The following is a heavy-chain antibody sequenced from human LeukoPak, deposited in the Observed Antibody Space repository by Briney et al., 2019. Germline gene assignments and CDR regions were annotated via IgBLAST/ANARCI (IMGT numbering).Heavy chain of an antibody. Sequence: SETLSLTRTVSSGSLMSSSYYWGWIRQPPGKGPEWFGSINYNGSNYYNPSLKSRVAIAVDTSKNQVSLNLSAVTATDTAVYYCARHCAAGDFDYWGQGTLVTVSS. CDR1: SGSLMSSSYY. D-gene: IGHD6-13*01. CDR2: INYNGSN. J-gene: IGHJ4*02. V-gene: IGHV4-39*01. CDR3: ARHCAAGDFDY.